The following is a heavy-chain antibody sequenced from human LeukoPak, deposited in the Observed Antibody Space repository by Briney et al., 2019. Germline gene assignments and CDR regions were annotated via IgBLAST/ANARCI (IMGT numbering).Heavy chain of an antibody. Sequence: SETLSLTCAVYGGSFSGYYWSWLRQPPGKGLEWIGSIYHSGSTYYNPSLKSRVTISVDTSKNQFSLKLSSVTAADTAVYYCAREYLRSLYNWFDPWGQGTLVTVSS. D-gene: IGHD2-2*02. CDR2: IYHSGST. J-gene: IGHJ5*02. CDR3: AREYLRSLYNWFDP. V-gene: IGHV4-34*01. CDR1: GGSFSGYY.